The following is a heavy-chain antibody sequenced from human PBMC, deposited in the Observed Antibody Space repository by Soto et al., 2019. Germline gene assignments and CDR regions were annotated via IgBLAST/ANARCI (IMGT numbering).Heavy chain of an antibody. J-gene: IGHJ4*02. Sequence: EVPLLESGGGLVQPGGSLRLSCAASGFIFNAYAMTWVRKAPGKGLEWVSAIGGSGGNTYYAASVKGRFTISRDNSKDTVDLEMNRLRVDDTAVYFCARVASDYINSADHWGQGILVTVSS. CDR3: ARVASDYINSADH. D-gene: IGHD4-4*01. CDR2: IGGSGGNT. CDR1: GFIFNAYA. V-gene: IGHV3-23*01.